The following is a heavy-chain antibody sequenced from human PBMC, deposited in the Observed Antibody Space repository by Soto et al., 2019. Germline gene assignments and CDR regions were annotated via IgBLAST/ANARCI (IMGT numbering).Heavy chain of an antibody. CDR2: IIPIFGTA. CDR1: GGTFSSYA. J-gene: IGHJ6*02. V-gene: IGHV1-69*13. CDR3: ATCPEAAYSSSWSYYYGMVV. Sequence: SVKVSCKASGGTFSSYAISWVRQAPGQGLEWMGGIIPIFGTANYAQKFQGRVTITADESTSTAYMELSSLRSEDTAVYYCATCPEAAYSSSWSYYYGMVVWGQGTTVTVSS. D-gene: IGHD6-13*01.